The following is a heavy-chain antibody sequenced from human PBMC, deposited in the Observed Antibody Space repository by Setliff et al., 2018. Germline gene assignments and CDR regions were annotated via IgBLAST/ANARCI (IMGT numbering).Heavy chain of an antibody. CDR2: IYTSWST. CDR1: GDSISSRRNY. J-gene: IGHJ6*03. V-gene: IGHV4-61*09. Sequence: SETMSLTCTVSGDSISSRRNYWGWFRQPAGKELEWIGQIYTSWSTNYSPSLKSRVTISLDTSKNQFSLSLTSVTAEDTAVYYCARMSGFQYIDVWDKGTTVTVSS. D-gene: IGHD3-3*01. CDR3: ARMSGFQYIDV.